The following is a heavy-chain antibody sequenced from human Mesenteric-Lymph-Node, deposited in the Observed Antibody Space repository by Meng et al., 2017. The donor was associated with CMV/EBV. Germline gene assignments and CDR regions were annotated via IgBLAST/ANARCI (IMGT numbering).Heavy chain of an antibody. Sequence: LRLSCSVSGGSVSSASYYWIWIRQPPGKGLEYIGYIFYSGATYSNPSLRGRVTISVDTSKNQFSLKLSSVTAADTAVYYCAREMSYGSSASATAFDYWGQGALVTVSS. J-gene: IGHJ4*02. D-gene: IGHD2-2*01. CDR3: AREMSYGSSASATAFDY. V-gene: IGHV4-30-4*08. CDR2: IFYSGAT. CDR1: GGSVSSASYY.